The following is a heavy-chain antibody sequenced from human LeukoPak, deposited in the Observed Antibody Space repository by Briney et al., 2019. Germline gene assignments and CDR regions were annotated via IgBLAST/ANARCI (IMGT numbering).Heavy chain of an antibody. J-gene: IGHJ4*02. CDR1: GGSISSYY. CDR3: ARGKAAAGSLRFDY. V-gene: IGHV4-59*01. Sequence: SETLSLTCTVSGGSISSYYWSWIRQPPGKGLQWIGYIYYTGSTSYNPSLKSRVTISVATSKNQFSLRLSSVTAADTAIFYCARGKAAAGSLRFDYWGQGTLVTVSS. D-gene: IGHD6-13*01. CDR2: IYYTGST.